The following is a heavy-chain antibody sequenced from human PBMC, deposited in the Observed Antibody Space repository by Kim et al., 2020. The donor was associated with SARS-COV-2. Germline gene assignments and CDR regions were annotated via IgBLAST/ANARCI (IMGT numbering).Heavy chain of an antibody. Sequence: ASVKVSCKASGYTFTGYYMHWVRQAPGQGLEWMGWINPNSGGTNYAQKFQGRVTMTRDTSISTAYMELSRLRSDDTAVYYCARDFLGIAVAGIGNWFDPWGQGTLVTVSS. J-gene: IGHJ5*02. CDR3: ARDFLGIAVAGIGNWFDP. CDR1: GYTFTGYY. D-gene: IGHD6-19*01. CDR2: INPNSGGT. V-gene: IGHV1-2*02.